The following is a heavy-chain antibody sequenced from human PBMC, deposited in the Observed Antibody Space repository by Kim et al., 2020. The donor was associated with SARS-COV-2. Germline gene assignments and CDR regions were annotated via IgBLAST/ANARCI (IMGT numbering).Heavy chain of an antibody. V-gene: IGHV3-11*03. D-gene: IGHD3-10*01. J-gene: IGHJ4*02. CDR2: ISTSSSYT. CDR1: GFTFSDYY. CDR3: ARILWFGEGPVDS. Sequence: GGSLRLSCAASGFTFSDYYMSWIRQAPGKGLEWLSYISTSSSYTNYADSAKGRFTISRDDAKNSLYLQMNSLRAEDTAMYYCARILWFGEGPVDSWGQGTLVTVSS.